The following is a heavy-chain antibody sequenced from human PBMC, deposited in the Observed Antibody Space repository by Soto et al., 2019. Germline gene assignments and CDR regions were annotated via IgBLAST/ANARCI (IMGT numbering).Heavy chain of an antibody. CDR3: AKVFSPDIVVVVAAREISYGMDV. J-gene: IGHJ6*02. CDR2: ISYDGSNK. Sequence: QSGGSLRLSCAASGFTFSSYGMRWVRQAPGKGLEWVAVISYDGSNKYYADSVKGRFTISRDNSKNTLYLQMNSLRAEDTAVYYCAKVFSPDIVVVVAAREISYGMDVWGQGTTVTVSS. D-gene: IGHD2-15*01. CDR1: GFTFSSYG. V-gene: IGHV3-30*18.